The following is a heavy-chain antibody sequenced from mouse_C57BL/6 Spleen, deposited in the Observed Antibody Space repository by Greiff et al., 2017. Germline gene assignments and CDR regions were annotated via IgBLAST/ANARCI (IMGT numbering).Heavy chain of an antibody. J-gene: IGHJ4*01. Sequence: VQLQQPGAELVKPGASVKMSCKASGYTFTSYWITWVKQRPGQGLEWIGDIYPGSGSTNYNEKFKSKATLTVDTSSSTAYMQLSSLTSEDSAVYYCARRGLGRDAMDYWGQGTSVTVSS. CDR3: ARRGLGRDAMDY. D-gene: IGHD4-1*01. V-gene: IGHV1-55*01. CDR2: IYPGSGST. CDR1: GYTFTSYW.